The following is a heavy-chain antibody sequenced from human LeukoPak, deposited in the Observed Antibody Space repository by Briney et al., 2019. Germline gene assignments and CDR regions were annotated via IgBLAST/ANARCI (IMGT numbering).Heavy chain of an antibody. D-gene: IGHD3-16*01. CDR1: GYTFTDYY. CDR2: INPISGDT. J-gene: IGHJ4*02. CDR3: ARDGGFDY. V-gene: IGHV1-2*02. Sequence: ASVKVSCKASGYTFTDYYMRWVRQAPGQGLEWMGWINPISGDTNSAQKFQGRVTMTRDTSIRTAYMEVSRLRSDDTAVYYCARDGGFDYWGQGTLVTVSS.